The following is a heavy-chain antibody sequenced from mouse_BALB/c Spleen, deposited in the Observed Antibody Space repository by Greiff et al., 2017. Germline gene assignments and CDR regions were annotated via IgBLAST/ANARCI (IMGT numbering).Heavy chain of an antibody. CDR1: GFTFNTYA. J-gene: IGHJ1*01. D-gene: IGHD2-2*01. CDR2: IRSKSNNYAT. V-gene: IGHV10-1*02. Sequence: EVQRVESGGGLVQPKGSLKLSCAASGFTFNTYAMNWVRQAPGKGLEWVARIRSKSNNYATYYADSVKDRFTISRDDSQSMLYLQMNNLKTEDTAMYYCVREVYYGYRYWYFDVWGAGTTVTVSS. CDR3: VREVYYGYRYWYFDV.